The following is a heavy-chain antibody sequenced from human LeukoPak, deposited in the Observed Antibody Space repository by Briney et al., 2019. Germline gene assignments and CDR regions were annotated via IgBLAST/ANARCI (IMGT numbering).Heavy chain of an antibody. Sequence: GSLRLSCAASGFTFSSYAMSWVRQAPGKGLEWVSAISGSGGSTCYADSVKGRFTISRDNSKNTLYLQMNSLRAEDTAVYYCAKDRLQYCSGGSCYSGWFDPWGQGTLVTVSS. J-gene: IGHJ5*02. V-gene: IGHV3-23*01. D-gene: IGHD2-15*01. CDR3: AKDRLQYCSGGSCYSGWFDP. CDR2: ISGSGGST. CDR1: GFTFSSYA.